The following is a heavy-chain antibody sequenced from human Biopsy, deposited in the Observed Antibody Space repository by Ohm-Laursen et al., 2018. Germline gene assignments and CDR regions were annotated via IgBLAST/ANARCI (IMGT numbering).Heavy chain of an antibody. Sequence: SETLSLTCTVSGGSISSDYWSWIRQTPGKGLEWIGYIYYSGSTNYNPSLKSRVTISVDTSKNQFSLRLRSVTAADTAVYYCARDSPSYADYPFDYWSQGTLVTVSS. D-gene: IGHD4-17*01. CDR2: IYYSGST. CDR1: GGSISSDY. CDR3: ARDSPSYADYPFDY. J-gene: IGHJ4*02. V-gene: IGHV4-59*12.